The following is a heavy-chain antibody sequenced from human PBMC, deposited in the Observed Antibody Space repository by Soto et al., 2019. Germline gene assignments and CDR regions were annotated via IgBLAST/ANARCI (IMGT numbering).Heavy chain of an antibody. CDR2: INPSGGST. Sequence: PSVKVSCKASGYTFTSYYMHWVRRAPGQGLEWMGIINPSGGSTSYAQRFQGRVTMTRDTSTSTVYMELSSLRSEDTAVYYCARDLEINYYYGSGSYSYFDYWGQGTLVTVS. J-gene: IGHJ4*02. CDR3: ARDLEINYYYGSGSYSYFDY. CDR1: GYTFTSYY. V-gene: IGHV1-46*01. D-gene: IGHD3-10*01.